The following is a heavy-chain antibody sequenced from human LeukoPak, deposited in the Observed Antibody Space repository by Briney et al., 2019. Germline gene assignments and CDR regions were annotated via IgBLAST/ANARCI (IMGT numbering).Heavy chain of an antibody. J-gene: IGHJ3*01. CDR1: GYSFSNYW. Sequence: MHGESLKISCKGSGYSFSNYWIAWVRQMPGKGLEWMGIIYPDDADIRYSPSFQGQVTISADKSISTAYLQWSSLKASDTAMYYCARQPTTGTTRRDDAFDFWGQGTMVTVSS. CDR2: IYPDDADI. CDR3: ARQPTTGTTRRDDAFDF. V-gene: IGHV5-51*01. D-gene: IGHD1-1*01.